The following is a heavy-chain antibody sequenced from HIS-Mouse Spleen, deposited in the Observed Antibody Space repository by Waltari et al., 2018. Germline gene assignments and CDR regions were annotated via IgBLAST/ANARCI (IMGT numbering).Heavy chain of an antibody. D-gene: IGHD3-10*01. J-gene: IGHJ4*02. CDR3: AREGVGQALDY. Sequence: QLQLQESGPGLVKPSETLSLTCTVSGGSISSSSYYWCWIRQPPGKGLEWIGSISYSGSTYYNPSLKSRVTISVDTSKNQFSLKLSSVTAADTAVYYCAREGVGQALDYWGQGTLVTVSS. CDR1: GGSISSSSYY. CDR2: ISYSGST. V-gene: IGHV4-39*07.